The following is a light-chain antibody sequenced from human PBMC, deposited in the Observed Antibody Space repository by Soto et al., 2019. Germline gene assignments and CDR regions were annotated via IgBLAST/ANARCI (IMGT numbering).Light chain of an antibody. V-gene: IGLV2-11*01. CDR1: SSDVGGYNY. CDR2: DVS. Sequence: QSALTQPRSVSGSPGQSVTISCTGTSSDVGGYNYVSWYQQHPGKAPKVMIYDVSERPLGVPDRFSGSKSGNTASLTISGLQAEDEADYYCCSYAGSPRYVFGTGTQLTVL. CDR3: CSYAGSPRYV. J-gene: IGLJ1*01.